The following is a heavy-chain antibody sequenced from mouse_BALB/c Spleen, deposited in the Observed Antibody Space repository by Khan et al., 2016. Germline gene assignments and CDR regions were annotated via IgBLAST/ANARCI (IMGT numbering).Heavy chain of an antibody. CDR1: GYTFTNYG. V-gene: IGHV9-1*02. D-gene: IGHD1-2*01. Sequence: QIQLVQSGPELKKPGETVKISCKASGYTFTNYGMNWVKQAPGKGLKWMGWINTYTGEPTYADDFKGRFAFSLETSASTAYLQINNLKNEDMATYFCARGDYGLAIDYWVQGTSVTVSS. J-gene: IGHJ4*01. CDR3: ARGDYGLAIDY. CDR2: INTYTGEP.